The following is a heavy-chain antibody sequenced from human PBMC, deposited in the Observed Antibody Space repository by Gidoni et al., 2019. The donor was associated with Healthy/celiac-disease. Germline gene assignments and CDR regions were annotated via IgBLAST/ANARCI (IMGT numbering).Heavy chain of an antibody. CDR3: ARIHVLLWFGELYDAFDI. J-gene: IGHJ3*02. Sequence: QVTLKESGPVLVKPTATLPLTCTVSGFSPSNSRMGVSWIRQPPGKALEWLAHIFSNDEKSYSTSLKSRLTISKDTSKSQVVLTMTNMDPVDTATYYCARIHVLLWFGELYDAFDIWGQGTMVTVSS. D-gene: IGHD3-10*01. CDR2: IFSNDEK. V-gene: IGHV2-26*01. CDR1: GFSPSNSRMG.